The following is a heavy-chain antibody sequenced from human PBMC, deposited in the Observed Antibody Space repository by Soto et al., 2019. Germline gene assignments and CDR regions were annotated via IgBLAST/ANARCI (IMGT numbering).Heavy chain of an antibody. D-gene: IGHD3-22*01. CDR3: ARVDAMIVATGARFHS. Sequence: QVQLVESGGGVVQPARSLRLSCAASGFTFSNYAMHWVRQAPDKGLEWVAVISYDGDNKYYADSVKGRFTISRDNSKNTLYLEMNRLTTSDTAVYSRARVDAMIVATGARFHSRGQGRPVTVST. CDR2: ISYDGDNK. V-gene: IGHV3-30-3*01. J-gene: IGHJ4*02. CDR1: GFTFSNYA.